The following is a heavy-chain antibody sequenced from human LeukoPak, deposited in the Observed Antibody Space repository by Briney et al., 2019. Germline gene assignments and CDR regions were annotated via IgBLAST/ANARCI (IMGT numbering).Heavy chain of an antibody. D-gene: IGHD3-10*01. V-gene: IGHV3-30*02. CDR2: IRYDGSNK. Sequence: PGGSLRLSCAASGFTLSSYGMHWVRQAPGKGLEWVAFIRYDGSNKYYADSVKGRFTISRDNSKNTLYLQMNSLRAEDTAVYYCAKEYYGSGSYSYYYCYMDVWGKGTTVTVSS. J-gene: IGHJ6*03. CDR3: AKEYYGSGSYSYYYCYMDV. CDR1: GFTLSSYG.